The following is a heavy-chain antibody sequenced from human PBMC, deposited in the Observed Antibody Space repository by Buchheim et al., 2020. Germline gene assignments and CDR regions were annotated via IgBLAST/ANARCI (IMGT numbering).Heavy chain of an antibody. CDR1: GGSISSGSYY. J-gene: IGHJ4*02. CDR3: AREVYSGYLYYFDY. Sequence: QVQLQESGPGLVKPSQTLSLTCTVSGGSISSGSYYWSWIRQPAGKGLEWIGRIYTSGSTNYNPSLKSRVTISVDTSKNQFSLKLSSVTAADTAVYYCAREVYSGYLYYFDYWGQGTL. V-gene: IGHV4-61*02. CDR2: IYTSGST. D-gene: IGHD5-12*01.